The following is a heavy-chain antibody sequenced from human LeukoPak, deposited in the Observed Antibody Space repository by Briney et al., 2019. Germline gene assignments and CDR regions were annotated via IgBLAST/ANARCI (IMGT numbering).Heavy chain of an antibody. Sequence: GGSLRLSCAASGFTFNTYSMNWVRQAPGKGLEWVSAISGSGGSTYYADSVKGRFTISRDNSKNTLYLQMNSLRAEDTAVYYCAKRYSSGWYSFDYWGQGTLVTVSS. V-gene: IGHV3-23*01. CDR1: GFTFNTYS. D-gene: IGHD6-19*01. CDR3: AKRYSSGWYSFDY. CDR2: ISGSGGST. J-gene: IGHJ4*02.